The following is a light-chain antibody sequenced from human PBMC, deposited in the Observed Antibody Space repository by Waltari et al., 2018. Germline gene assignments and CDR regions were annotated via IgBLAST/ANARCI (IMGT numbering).Light chain of an antibody. CDR2: KAS. CDR1: QGIGRW. V-gene: IGKV1-5*03. J-gene: IGKJ2*01. Sequence: DIQMTQSPSTLSASMGDRVTITCRASQGIGRWLAWSQQKPGKGPKLLIYKASSLQTGVPPRFSGSGSGTEFTLTISSPQPDDVATYYCHQYNSYHTFGQGTKLEIK. CDR3: HQYNSYHT.